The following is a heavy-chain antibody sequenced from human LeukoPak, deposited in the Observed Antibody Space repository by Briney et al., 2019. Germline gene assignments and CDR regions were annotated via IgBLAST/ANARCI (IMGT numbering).Heavy chain of an antibody. V-gene: IGHV6-1*01. CDR3: ARSAAGTVDY. CDR1: GDSVSRDNAA. J-gene: IGHJ4*02. D-gene: IGHD6-13*01. Sequence: SQTLSLTCDISGDSVSRDNAAWNWIRQSPSRGLEWLGRTYYRSKWYNEYAASVKGRITINPDTSKNQFSLQLNSVTAEDSAVYYCARSAAGTVDYWGQGTLVTVSS. CDR2: TYYRSKWYN.